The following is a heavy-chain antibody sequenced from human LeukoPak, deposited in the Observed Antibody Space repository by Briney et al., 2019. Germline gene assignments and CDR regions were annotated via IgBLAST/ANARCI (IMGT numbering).Heavy chain of an antibody. CDR1: GYTFTGYY. CDR3: ARGADSSGISDFDY. Sequence: ASVKVSCKASGYTFTGYYMHWVRQAPGQGLEWMGRINPNSGGTNYAQKFQGRVTMTRDTSISTAYMELSRLRSDDTAVYYCARGADSSGISDFDYWGQGTLVTVPS. V-gene: IGHV1-2*06. CDR2: INPNSGGT. J-gene: IGHJ4*02. D-gene: IGHD6-19*01.